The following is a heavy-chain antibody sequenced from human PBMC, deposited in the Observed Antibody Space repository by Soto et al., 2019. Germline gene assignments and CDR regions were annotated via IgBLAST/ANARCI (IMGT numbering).Heavy chain of an antibody. V-gene: IGHV4-30-2*01. Sequence: SETLSLTCAVSGGSISSGGYSWSWIRQPPGKGLEWIGYIYHSGSPYYNPSLKSRVTISVDRSKNQFSLKLSSVTAADTAVYYCARDKITGILDYWGQGTLVTVSS. J-gene: IGHJ4*02. CDR1: GGSISSGGYS. CDR3: ARDKITGILDY. D-gene: IGHD1-20*01. CDR2: IYHSGSP.